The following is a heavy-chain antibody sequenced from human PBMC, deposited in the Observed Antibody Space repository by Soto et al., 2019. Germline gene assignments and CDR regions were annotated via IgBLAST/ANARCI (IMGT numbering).Heavy chain of an antibody. D-gene: IGHD5-12*01. CDR3: ARAIPGDGYNFGSGGMDV. Sequence: SETLSLTCTVSGGSGRSENYYWSWIRQPPGKGLEWIGFISNSGNTNYNPSLKSRVTISLDTSKNQFSLKLSSLTAADTAVYYCARAIPGDGYNFGSGGMDVWGPGTTVTVSS. CDR2: ISNSGNT. J-gene: IGHJ6*02. CDR1: GGSGRSENYY. V-gene: IGHV4-61*01.